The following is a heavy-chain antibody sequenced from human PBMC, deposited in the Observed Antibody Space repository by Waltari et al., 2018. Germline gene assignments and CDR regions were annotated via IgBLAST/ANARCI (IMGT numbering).Heavy chain of an antibody. CDR3: ARDRSGSYYEDWFDP. Sequence: EVQLVESGGGLVQHGGSLRLSCAASGFTFSSYRMPWVRQAPGKGRVWVSRNKSDGSSTSYADSVKGRFTSSRDNAKNTLYLQMNSLRAEDTAVYYCARDRSGSYYEDWFDPWGQGTLVTVSS. CDR1: GFTFSSYR. D-gene: IGHD1-26*01. J-gene: IGHJ5*02. CDR2: NKSDGSST. V-gene: IGHV3-74*01.